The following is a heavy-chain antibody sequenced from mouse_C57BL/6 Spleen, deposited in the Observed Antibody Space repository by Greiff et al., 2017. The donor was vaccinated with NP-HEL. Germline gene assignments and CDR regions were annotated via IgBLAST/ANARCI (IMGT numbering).Heavy chain of an antibody. D-gene: IGHD1-1*01. V-gene: IGHV2-2*01. CDR2: IWSGGST. J-gene: IGHJ4*01. Sequence: VKLMESGPGLVQPSQSLSITCTVSGFSLTSYGVHWVRQSPGKGLEWLGVIWSGGSTDYNAAFISRLSISKDNSKSQVFFKMNSLQADDTAIYYCARGNYYGSSYSFYYYAMDYWGQGTSVTVSS. CDR3: ARGNYYGSSYSFYYYAMDY. CDR1: GFSLTSYG.